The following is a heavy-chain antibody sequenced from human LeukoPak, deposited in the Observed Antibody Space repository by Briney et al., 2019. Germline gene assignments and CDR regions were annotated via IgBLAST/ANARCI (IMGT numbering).Heavy chain of an antibody. CDR3: ARPQGPHIVVIGGEFDY. CDR2: INPNSGGT. CDR1: GYTFTGDY. J-gene: IGHJ4*02. D-gene: IGHD2-21*01. V-gene: IGHV1-2*02. Sequence: ASVKVSCKASGYTFTGDYMHWVRQAPGHGLEWMGWINPNSGGTNYVQKFQGRVTMTRDTSISTTYMELSRLRSDDTAVYYCARPQGPHIVVIGGEFDYWGQGTLVTVSS.